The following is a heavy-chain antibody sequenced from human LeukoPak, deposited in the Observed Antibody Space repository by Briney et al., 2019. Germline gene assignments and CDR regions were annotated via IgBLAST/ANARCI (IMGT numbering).Heavy chain of an antibody. J-gene: IGHJ3*02. V-gene: IGHV3-66*01. CDR2: IYSGGST. CDR3: ARDSDIYAFDI. Sequence: PGGSLRLSCAASGFTVSINYMSWVRQAPGKGLEWVSVIYSGGSTYYADSVKGRFTISRDNSKNTLYLQMNSLRAEDTAVYYCARDSDIYAFDIWGQGTMVTVSS. CDR1: GFTVSINY. D-gene: IGHD3-9*01.